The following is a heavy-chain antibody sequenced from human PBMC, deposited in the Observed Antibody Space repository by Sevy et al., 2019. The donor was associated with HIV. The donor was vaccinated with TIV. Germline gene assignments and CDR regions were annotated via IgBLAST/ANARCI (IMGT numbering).Heavy chain of an antibody. CDR1: GFTFGDYA. J-gene: IGHJ1*01. CDR2: IRSKAYGGTT. D-gene: IGHD6-13*01. V-gene: IGHV3-49*04. CDR3: TRPRSIAAAGTFQH. Sequence: GGSLRLSCTASGFTFGDYAMSWVRQAPGKGLEWVGFIRSKAYGGTTEYAASVKGRFTISRDDSKSIAYLQMNSLKTEDTAVYYCTRPRSIAAAGTFQHWGQGTLVTVSS.